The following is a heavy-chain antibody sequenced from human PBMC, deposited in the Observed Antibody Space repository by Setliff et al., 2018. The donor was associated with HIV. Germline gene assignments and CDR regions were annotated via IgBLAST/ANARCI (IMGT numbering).Heavy chain of an antibody. D-gene: IGHD1-26*01. CDR1: EFTFSSYG. CDR3: AKEGVGSWIDY. J-gene: IGHJ4*02. Sequence: GGSLRLSCAPSEFTFSSYGMHWVRQAPGKGLEWVSVMSSSGGNIFYADSVKGRFTISRDNSKNTLSLEMNSLRAEDTAVYYCAKEGVGSWIDYWGQGTLVTVSS. CDR2: MSSSGGNI. V-gene: IGHV3-NL1*01.